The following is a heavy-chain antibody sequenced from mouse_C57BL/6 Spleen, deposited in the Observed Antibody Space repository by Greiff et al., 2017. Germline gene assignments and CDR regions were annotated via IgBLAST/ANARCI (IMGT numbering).Heavy chain of an antibody. J-gene: IGHJ4*01. Sequence: EVKLMESGGGLVKPGGSLKLSCAASGFTFSDYGMHWVRQAPEKGLEWVAYISSGSSTIYYADTVKGRFTISRDNAKNTLFLQMTSLRSEHTAMYYCARDSIYYYGSSYVGYAMDYWGQGTSVTVSS. D-gene: IGHD1-1*01. V-gene: IGHV5-17*01. CDR3: ARDSIYYYGSSYVGYAMDY. CDR2: ISSGSSTI. CDR1: GFTFSDYG.